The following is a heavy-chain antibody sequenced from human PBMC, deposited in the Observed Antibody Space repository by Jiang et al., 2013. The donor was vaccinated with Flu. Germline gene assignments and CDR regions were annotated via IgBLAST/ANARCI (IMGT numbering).Heavy chain of an antibody. CDR1: GYDFYGYW. Sequence: PGESLKISCKGFGYDFYGYWIGWVRQMPGKGLEWMGIIYPDDSQARYSPSFQGQVTMSADKSISTAYLQWSSLKASGSAMYFCARLVGDCRRNNCGFERHWFDPWGQGTLVTVSS. CDR2: IYPDDSQA. J-gene: IGHJ5*02. CDR3: ARLVGDCRRNNCGFERHWFDP. D-gene: IGHD2-15*01. V-gene: IGHV5-51*01.